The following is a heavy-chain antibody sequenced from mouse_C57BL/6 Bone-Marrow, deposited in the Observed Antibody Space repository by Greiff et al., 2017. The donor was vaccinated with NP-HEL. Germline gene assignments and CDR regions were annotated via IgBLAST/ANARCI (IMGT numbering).Heavy chain of an antibody. CDR3: TSPITTVVATGTRAMDY. D-gene: IGHD1-1*01. Sequence: EVKLVESGGGLVQPGGSMKLSCAASGFTFSDAWMDWVRQSPEKGLEWVAEIRNKANNHATYYAESVKGRFTISRDDSKSSVYLQMNSLRAEDTGIYYCTSPITTVVATGTRAMDYWGQGTSVTVSS. V-gene: IGHV6-6*01. CDR1: GFTFSDAW. CDR2: IRNKANNHAT. J-gene: IGHJ4*01.